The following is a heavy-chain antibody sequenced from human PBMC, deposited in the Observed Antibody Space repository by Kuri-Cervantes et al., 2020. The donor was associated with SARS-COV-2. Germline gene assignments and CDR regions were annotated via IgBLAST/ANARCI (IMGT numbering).Heavy chain of an antibody. CDR3: ARTNRGRYYYYYGMDV. CDR1: GGSISSYY. Sequence: SETLSLTCTVSGGSISSYYWSWIRQPAGKGLEWIGRIYTSGSTNYNPSLKSRVTMSVDTSKNQFSLKLSSVTAADTAVYYCARTNRGRYYYYYGMDVWGQGTTVTVSS. V-gene: IGHV4-4*07. CDR2: IYTSGST. D-gene: IGHD3-10*01. J-gene: IGHJ6*02.